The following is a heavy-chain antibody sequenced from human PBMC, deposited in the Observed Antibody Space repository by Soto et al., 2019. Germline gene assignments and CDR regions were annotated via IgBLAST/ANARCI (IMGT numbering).Heavy chain of an antibody. Sequence: SDTLSLTCTVSGGSISIDYWSWIRQPPGKGLEWIGYIYYSGSTNYNPSLKSRVTISVDTSKNQFSLKLSSVTAADTAVYYCARAHYGDYGYGMDVWGQGTPVTVSS. D-gene: IGHD4-17*01. CDR3: ARAHYGDYGYGMDV. V-gene: IGHV4-59*01. J-gene: IGHJ6*02. CDR2: IYYSGST. CDR1: GGSISIDY.